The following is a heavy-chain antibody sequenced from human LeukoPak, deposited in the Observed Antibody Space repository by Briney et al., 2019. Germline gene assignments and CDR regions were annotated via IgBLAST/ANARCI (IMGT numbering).Heavy chain of an antibody. V-gene: IGHV3-53*01. D-gene: IGHD5-18*01. CDR2: IYSGGST. CDR1: GFTVSSNY. J-gene: IGHJ6*02. Sequence: PGGSLRLSCAASGFTVSSNYMSWVRQAPGKGLEWVSVIYSGGSTYYADSVKGRFTISRDNSKNTLYLQMNSLRAEDTAVYYCARDLEYSYGYLYGMDVWGQGTTVTVSS. CDR3: ARDLEYSYGYLYGMDV.